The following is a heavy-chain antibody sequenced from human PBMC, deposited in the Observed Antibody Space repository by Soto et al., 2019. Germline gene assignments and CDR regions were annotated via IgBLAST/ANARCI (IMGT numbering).Heavy chain of an antibody. Sequence: GGSLRLSCAASGFTFSSYAMSWVRQAPGKGLEWVSAISGSGGSTYYADSVKGRFTTSRDNSKNTLYLQMNSLRAEDTAVYYCAKDDQYYDILTGYYPSGMDVWGQGTTVTVSS. CDR1: GFTFSSYA. V-gene: IGHV3-23*01. CDR2: ISGSGGST. D-gene: IGHD3-9*01. CDR3: AKDDQYYDILTGYYPSGMDV. J-gene: IGHJ6*02.